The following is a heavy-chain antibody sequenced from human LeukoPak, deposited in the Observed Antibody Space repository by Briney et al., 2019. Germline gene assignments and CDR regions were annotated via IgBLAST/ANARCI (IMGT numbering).Heavy chain of an antibody. Sequence: GGSLRLSCVGSEFIFSNYWMSWVRQAPGKGLEWVANIKQDGSETYSVDSVKGRFTISRDNAKNSLYLQMNSLRAEDTAIYYCAQGSSNTGFAYWGQGTLVTVSS. CDR3: AQGSSNTGFAY. D-gene: IGHD1-14*01. J-gene: IGHJ4*02. V-gene: IGHV3-7*01. CDR2: IKQDGSET. CDR1: EFIFSNYW.